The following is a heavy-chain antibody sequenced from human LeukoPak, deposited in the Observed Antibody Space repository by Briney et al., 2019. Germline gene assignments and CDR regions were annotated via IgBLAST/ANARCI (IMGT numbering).Heavy chain of an antibody. V-gene: IGHV3-23*01. Sequence: GGSLRLSCAASGFTFSSYAMSWVRQAPGKGLEWVPAISGSGGSTYYADSVKGRFTISRDNSKNTLYLQMNSLRAEDTAVYYCAKDQYSGSYYGQSFDYWGQGTLVTVSS. J-gene: IGHJ4*02. CDR2: ISGSGGST. CDR1: GFTFSSYA. CDR3: AKDQYSGSYYGQSFDY. D-gene: IGHD1-26*01.